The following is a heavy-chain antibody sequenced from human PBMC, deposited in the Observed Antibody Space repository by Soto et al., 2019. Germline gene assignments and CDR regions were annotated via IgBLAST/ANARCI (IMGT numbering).Heavy chain of an antibody. CDR3: ARQGRGGYYDYYYYGMDV. J-gene: IGHJ6*02. Sequence: PAETLSLTCTVSGGSIIRSSYYLGWIRQRPGNGLEWIGSIYYSGSTYYNPSLKSRVTISVDTSKNQFSLKLSSVTAADTAVYYCARQGRGGYYDYYYYGMDVWGQGTTVTVSS. CDR1: GGSIIRSSYY. D-gene: IGHD3-3*01. V-gene: IGHV4-39*01. CDR2: IYYSGST.